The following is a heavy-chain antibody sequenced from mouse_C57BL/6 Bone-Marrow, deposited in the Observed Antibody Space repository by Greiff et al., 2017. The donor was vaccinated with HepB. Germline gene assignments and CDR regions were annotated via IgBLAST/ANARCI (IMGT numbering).Heavy chain of an antibody. CDR2: IWWDDDK. CDR3: ARIDVPYYDYALFAN. Sequence: QVTLKVSGPGILQPSQTLSLTCSFSGFSLSTFGMGVGWIRQPSGKGLEWLAHIWWDDDKYYNPALKRRLTIAKDTSKNQVFLKIANVDTAATATYHCARIDVPYYDYALFANWGQGTRVTVSA. V-gene: IGHV8-8*01. J-gene: IGHJ3*01. D-gene: IGHD2-4*01. CDR1: GFSLSTFGMG.